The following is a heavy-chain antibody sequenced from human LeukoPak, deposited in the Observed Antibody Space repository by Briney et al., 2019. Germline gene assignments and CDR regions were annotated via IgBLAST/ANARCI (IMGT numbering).Heavy chain of an antibody. Sequence: GGSLRLSCAASGFTFSSYGMHWVRQAPGKGLEWVAVIWYDGSNKYYADSVKGRFTISRDNSKNTLYLQMNSLRAEDTAVYYCARDLGGGSYGCGYWGQGTLVTVSS. CDR3: ARDLGGGSYGCGY. J-gene: IGHJ4*02. CDR2: IWYDGSNK. D-gene: IGHD1-26*01. V-gene: IGHV3-33*01. CDR1: GFTFSSYG.